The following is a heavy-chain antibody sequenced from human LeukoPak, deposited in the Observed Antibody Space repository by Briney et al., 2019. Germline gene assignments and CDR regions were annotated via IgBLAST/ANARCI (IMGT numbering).Heavy chain of an antibody. CDR3: AKEGRDGFNYDY. D-gene: IGHD5-24*01. CDR1: GFTFSSYW. J-gene: IGHJ4*02. CDR2: IKQDGSDK. Sequence: GGSVRLSCAASGFTFSSYWMSWVRQAPGKELQWVANIKQDGSDKYYVDSVKGRFTVSRDNSKNTLYLQMNSLRAEDTAVYYCAKEGRDGFNYDYWGQGTLVTVSS. V-gene: IGHV3-7*01.